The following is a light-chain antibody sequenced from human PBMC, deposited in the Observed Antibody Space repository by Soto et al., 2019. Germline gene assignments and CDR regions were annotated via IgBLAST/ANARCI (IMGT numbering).Light chain of an antibody. Sequence: DIQMTQSPSSLSASVGERVTITCRASQSIDKYLNWYQHKPGKAPYLLIYAASHLRSGVPTRFSGSETGTYFTLTISSMQYEDLATYCCQQSYSSPGTFGRGTKVELK. J-gene: IGKJ1*01. CDR3: QQSYSSPGT. V-gene: IGKV1-39*01. CDR2: AAS. CDR1: QSIDKY.